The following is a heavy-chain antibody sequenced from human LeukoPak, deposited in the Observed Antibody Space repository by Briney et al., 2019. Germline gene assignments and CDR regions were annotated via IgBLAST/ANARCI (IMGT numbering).Heavy chain of an antibody. CDR1: GYTLTELS. D-gene: IGHD3-10*01. V-gene: IGHV1-24*01. CDR3: ATTLPRYYYGSGSLFDY. J-gene: IGHJ4*02. Sequence: ASVKVSCKVSGYTLTELSMHWVRQAPGKGLEWMGGFDPEDGETIYAQKFQGRVTMTEDTSTDTAYMELGSLRSEDTAVYYCATTLPRYYYGSGSLFDYWGQGTLVTVSS. CDR2: FDPEDGET.